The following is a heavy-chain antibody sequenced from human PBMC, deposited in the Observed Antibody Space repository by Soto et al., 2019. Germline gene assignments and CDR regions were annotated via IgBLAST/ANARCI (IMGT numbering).Heavy chain of an antibody. J-gene: IGHJ4*02. CDR1: GFSFSSYG. CDR3: GKSSGGGAVVPDY. CDR2: IWYDGSNE. D-gene: IGHD3-10*01. Sequence: QVQLVESGGGVVQPGRSLRLSCAASGFSFSSYGIHWVRQAPGKGLEWVAVIWYDGSNEYYADSVKGRFSISRDNSKSRVYLEMNRLRAEETAVFYLGKSSGGGAVVPDYWGQGTLVTVSS. V-gene: IGHV3-33*06.